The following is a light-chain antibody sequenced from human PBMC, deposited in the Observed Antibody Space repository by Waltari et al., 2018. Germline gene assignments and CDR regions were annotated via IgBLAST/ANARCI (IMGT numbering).Light chain of an antibody. CDR2: AAS. CDR1: QSISSY. V-gene: IGKV1-39*01. J-gene: IGKJ5*01. CDR3: QQSYSTPPEIT. Sequence: DIQMTQSPSSLSASVGDRVTITCRASQSISSYLNWYQQKPGKAPKLLIYAASSLQSGVPSRFSGSGSVTDFTLTISSLQPEDFATYYCQQSYSTPPEITFGQGTRLEIK.